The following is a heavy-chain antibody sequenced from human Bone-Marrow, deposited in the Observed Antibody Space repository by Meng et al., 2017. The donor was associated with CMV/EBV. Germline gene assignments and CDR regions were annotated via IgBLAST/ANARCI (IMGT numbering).Heavy chain of an antibody. V-gene: IGHV3-7*01. J-gene: IGHJ4*02. D-gene: IGHD3-3*01. CDR1: GFTFSSYN. Sequence: GESLKISCAASGFTFSSYNMNWVRQAPGKGLEWVANIKQDGSEKYYVDSVKGRFTISRDNAKNSLYLQMNSLRAEDTAVYYCARDRPLRFLEWLSRPTLDYWGQGTLVTVSS. CDR2: IKQDGSEK. CDR3: ARDRPLRFLEWLSRPTLDY.